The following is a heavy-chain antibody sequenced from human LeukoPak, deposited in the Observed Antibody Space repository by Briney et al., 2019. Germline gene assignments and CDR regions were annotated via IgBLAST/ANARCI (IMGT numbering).Heavy chain of an antibody. J-gene: IGHJ6*03. CDR2: INHSGST. Sequence: SETLSLTCAVYGGSFSGYYWSWIRQPPGKGLEWIGEINHSGSTNYNPSLKSRVTISVDTSKNQFSLKLSSVTAADTAVYYCARRGYDFWSGHDYYMDVWGKGTTVTVSS. CDR3: ARRGYDFWSGHDYYMDV. CDR1: GGSFSGYY. D-gene: IGHD3-3*01. V-gene: IGHV4-34*01.